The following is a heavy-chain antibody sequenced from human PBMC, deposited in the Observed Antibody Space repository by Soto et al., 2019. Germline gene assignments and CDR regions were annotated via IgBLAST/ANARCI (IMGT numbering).Heavy chain of an antibody. CDR2: LDPEDGET. CDR1: GYTLTEIS. V-gene: IGHV1-24*01. D-gene: IGHD3-3*01. CDR3: ARDLVYDFWSGYSAHFDY. J-gene: IGHJ4*02. Sequence: ASVKVSCKVSGYTLTEISMHWVRQAPGKGLEWMGGLDPEDGETIYAQKFQGRATMTEDTSTDTAYMELSSLRSEDTAVYYCARDLVYDFWSGYSAHFDYWGQGTLVTVSS.